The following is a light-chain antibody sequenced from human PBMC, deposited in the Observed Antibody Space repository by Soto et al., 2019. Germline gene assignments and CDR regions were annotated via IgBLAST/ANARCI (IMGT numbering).Light chain of an antibody. CDR1: QRLVHSDGIAY. CDR3: MQGTHWPIT. CDR2: KVS. V-gene: IGKV2-30*02. J-gene: IGKJ5*01. Sequence: DVVMTQSPLSLPVTLGQPASIAGRCNQRLVHSDGIAYFSWFQQRPGRSPRRLIYKVSNRDSGVPARFSGSGSGTDFALKISRVEAEDVGVYYCMQGTHWPITFGQGTRLEIK.